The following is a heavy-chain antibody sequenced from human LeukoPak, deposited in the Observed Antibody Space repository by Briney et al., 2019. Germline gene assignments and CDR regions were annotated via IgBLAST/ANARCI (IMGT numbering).Heavy chain of an antibody. CDR2: IYTSVST. V-gene: IGHV4-4*09. CDR3: ARLSGIAARPGWFDP. D-gene: IGHD6-6*01. J-gene: IGHJ5*02. CDR1: GGSISSYY. Sequence: SETLSLTCTVSGGSISSYYWSCIRQPPGKGLEWIGYIYTSVSTNYNPSLKSRVTISVDKSKNQFSMKLSSVPAADTAVYYCARLSGIAARPGWFDPWGQGTLVTVSS.